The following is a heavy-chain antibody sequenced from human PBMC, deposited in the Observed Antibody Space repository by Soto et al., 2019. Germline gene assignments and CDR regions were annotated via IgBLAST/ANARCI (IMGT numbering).Heavy chain of an antibody. D-gene: IGHD3-10*01. CDR1: GFTFSSYA. V-gene: IGHV3-23*01. Sequence: EVQLLESGGGLVQPGGSLRLSCAASGFTFSSYAMSWVRQAPGKGLEWVSAISGSGGSTYYADSVKGRFTISRDNSKNTLYLQMNSLRAEATAVYYCANSLRAKISMVRGYYFDYWGQGTLVTVSS. CDR2: ISGSGGST. J-gene: IGHJ4*02. CDR3: ANSLRAKISMVRGYYFDY.